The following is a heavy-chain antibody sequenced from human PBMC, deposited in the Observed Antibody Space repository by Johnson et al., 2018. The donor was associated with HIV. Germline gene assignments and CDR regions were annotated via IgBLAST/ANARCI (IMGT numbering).Heavy chain of an antibody. J-gene: IGHJ3*02. CDR3: AKDQEPAAINAFDI. V-gene: IGHV3-9*01. CDR2: ISWNSGSI. CDR1: GFTFDDYA. Sequence: VQLVESGGGLVQPGRSLRLSCAASGFTFDDYAMHWVRQAPGKGLEWVSGISWNSGSIGYADSVKGRFTNSRDNAKNSLYLQMNSLRAEDTALYYCAKDQEPAAINAFDIWGQGTMVTVSS. D-gene: IGHD2-2*01.